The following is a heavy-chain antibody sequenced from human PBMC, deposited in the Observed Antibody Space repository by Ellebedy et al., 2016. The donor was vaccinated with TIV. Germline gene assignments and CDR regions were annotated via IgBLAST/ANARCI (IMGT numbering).Heavy chain of an antibody. CDR2: TRDKVNSYTT. CDR3: ATMRSSHGDYWFDP. J-gene: IGHJ5*02. CDR1: GFTFSDHY. D-gene: IGHD2-21*02. Sequence: GGSLRLSXAASGFTFSDHYMDWVRQAPGKGLEWVGRTRDKVNSYTTEYAASVKGRFTISRDVSKNSLYLQMNSLKTEDTAVYYCATMRSSHGDYWFDPWGQGTLVTVSS. V-gene: IGHV3-72*01.